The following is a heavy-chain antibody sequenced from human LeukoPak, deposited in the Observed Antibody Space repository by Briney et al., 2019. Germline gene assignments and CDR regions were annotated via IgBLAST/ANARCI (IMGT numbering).Heavy chain of an antibody. CDR1: GGSISNYL. V-gene: IGHV4-59*13. D-gene: IGHD3-10*01. J-gene: IGHJ5*02. CDR2: VSYSGKT. CDR3: AIYHSRSHEGWIDP. Sequence: SETLSLTGSVSGGSISNYLWSWIRQPPGKGLEWIGYVSYSGKTDYTPSLKSRVTISLDAFNNHFSLTLSSVTAADTAVYYCAIYHSRSHEGWIDPWGQGALVTVSS.